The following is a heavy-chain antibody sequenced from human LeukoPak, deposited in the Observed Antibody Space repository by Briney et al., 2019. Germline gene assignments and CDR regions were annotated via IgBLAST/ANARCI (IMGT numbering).Heavy chain of an antibody. Sequence: GASVRVSCKASGGTFSSSVITWVRQAPGQGLEWMGRIIPILGTTNYSQKFQGRVTITADKSTDTAYMELSSLRSEDTAVYYCAKPTRGDRSDRIYYYGLDVWGQGTTVTVSS. CDR2: IIPILGTT. V-gene: IGHV1-69*04. D-gene: IGHD1-14*01. J-gene: IGHJ6*02. CDR3: AKPTRGDRSDRIYYYGLDV. CDR1: GGTFSSSV.